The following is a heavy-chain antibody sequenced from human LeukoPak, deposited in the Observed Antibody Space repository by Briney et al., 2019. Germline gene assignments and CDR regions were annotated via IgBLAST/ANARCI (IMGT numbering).Heavy chain of an antibody. CDR3: AREGRYCSGGSCLNWFDP. CDR1: GGTFSSYA. D-gene: IGHD2-15*01. Sequence: EASVKVSCKASGGTFSSYAISWVRQAPGQGLEWMGRIIHIFCTANYAQKFQGRVTITTDESTSTAYMELSRLRSEDTAVYYCAREGRYCSGGSCLNWFDPWGQGTLVTVSS. CDR2: IIHIFCTA. J-gene: IGHJ5*02. V-gene: IGHV1-69*05.